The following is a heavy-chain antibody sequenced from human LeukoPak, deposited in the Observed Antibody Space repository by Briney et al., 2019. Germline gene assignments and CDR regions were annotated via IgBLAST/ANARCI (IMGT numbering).Heavy chain of an antibody. J-gene: IGHJ4*02. CDR1: GGSIRSFY. V-gene: IGHV4-59*08. D-gene: IGHD5-12*01. Sequence: PSETLSLTCTVSGGSIRSFYWSWIRQPPGKGLEWIGYISYSGSTNYNASLESRVTMSVDTSKNQFSLNLNSVTAADTAVYYCASHQGGSTNDNWGQETLVTVSS. CDR3: ASHQGGSTNDN. CDR2: ISYSGST.